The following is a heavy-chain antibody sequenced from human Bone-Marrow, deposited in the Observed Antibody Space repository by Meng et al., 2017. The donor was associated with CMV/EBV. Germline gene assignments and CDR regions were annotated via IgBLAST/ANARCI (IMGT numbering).Heavy chain of an antibody. CDR1: GFTFSSYW. Sequence: GGSLRLSCAASGFTFSSYWMHWVRQAPGKGLVWVSRINSDGSSTSYADSAKGRFTISRDNAKNTLYLQMNSLRAEDTAVYYCARSIVVVVAANDYWGQGTLVTVSS. CDR3: ARSIVVVVAANDY. J-gene: IGHJ4*02. V-gene: IGHV3-74*01. D-gene: IGHD2-15*01. CDR2: INSDGSST.